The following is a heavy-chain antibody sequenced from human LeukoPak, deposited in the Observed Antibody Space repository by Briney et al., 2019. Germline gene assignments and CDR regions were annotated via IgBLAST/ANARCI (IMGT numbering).Heavy chain of an antibody. Sequence: SETLSLTCTVSGGSISSSTYHWGWIRQPPGKGLEWIGSFTGNTYSNPSLKSRVTISLDTSKNQFSLKLTSVTPADTAMYYCTRLVNGRPLDLSGQGVLVTISS. CDR2: FTGNT. CDR1: GGSISSSTYH. CDR3: TRLVNGRPLDL. J-gene: IGHJ4*02. D-gene: IGHD2-8*01. V-gene: IGHV4-39*01.